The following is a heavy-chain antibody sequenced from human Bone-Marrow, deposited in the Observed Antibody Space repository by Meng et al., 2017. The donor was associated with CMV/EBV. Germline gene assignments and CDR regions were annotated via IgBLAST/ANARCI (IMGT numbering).Heavy chain of an antibody. J-gene: IGHJ6*02. Sequence: ASVKVSCKASGYTFTSYDINWVRQAPGQGLEWMGWINPNSGGTNYAQKFQGRVTMTRDTSISTAYMELSRLRSDDTAVYYCARDMATITIFGVAGVGMDVWGQGTTVTVSS. CDR3: ARDMATITIFGVAGVGMDV. CDR2: INPNSGGT. CDR1: GYTFTSYD. V-gene: IGHV1-2*02. D-gene: IGHD3-3*01.